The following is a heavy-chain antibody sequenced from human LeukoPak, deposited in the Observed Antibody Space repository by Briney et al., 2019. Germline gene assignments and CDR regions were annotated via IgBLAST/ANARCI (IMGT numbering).Heavy chain of an antibody. CDR3: ARNGDGSSWYSYYFDY. D-gene: IGHD6-13*01. V-gene: IGHV7-4-1*02. Sequence: ASVKVSCKASGYTFTINHIHWVRQAPGQGLEWMGWINTNTENPTYAQGFTGRFVFSLDTSVSTAYLQISSLKAEDTAVYYCARNGDGSSWYSYYFDYWGQGTLVTVSS. CDR2: INTNTENP. CDR1: GYTFTINH. J-gene: IGHJ4*02.